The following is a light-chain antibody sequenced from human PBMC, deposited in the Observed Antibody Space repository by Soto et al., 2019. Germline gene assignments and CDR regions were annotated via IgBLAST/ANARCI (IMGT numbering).Light chain of an antibody. J-gene: IGKJ5*01. CDR2: DAS. Sequence: DIVLTQSPGTLSCSPWERATLSGRASQSVSSYLAWYQQKPGQAPRLLIYDASSRVTGIPDRFSGSGSGTDFTLTISRLEPEDFAVFYCQQYGTSEIIFGQGRLLEVK. CDR1: QSVSSY. CDR3: QQYGTSEII. V-gene: IGKV3-20*01.